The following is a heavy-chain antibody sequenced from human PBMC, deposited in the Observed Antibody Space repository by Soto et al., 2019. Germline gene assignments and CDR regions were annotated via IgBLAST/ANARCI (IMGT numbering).Heavy chain of an antibody. CDR1: GFSLSTSGMG. Sequence: SGPTLVNPTETLTLTCTFSGFSLSTSGMGVVWIRQPPGKALEWLALIYWDGDKLYSPSLKNRLTITKGTSEDQVVLTMTNMEAVDTATYYCAHKDTAVTAVPDYWGQGTLVTVS. CDR2: IYWDGDK. D-gene: IGHD6-19*01. CDR3: AHKDTAVTAVPDY. V-gene: IGHV2-5*02. J-gene: IGHJ4*02.